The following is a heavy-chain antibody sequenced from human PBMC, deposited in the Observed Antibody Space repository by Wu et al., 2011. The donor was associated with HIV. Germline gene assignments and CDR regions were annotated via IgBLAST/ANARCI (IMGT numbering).Heavy chain of an antibody. V-gene: IGHV5-51*01. D-gene: IGHD4-23*01. Sequence: WIGWVRQMPGKGLELMAIIYPNDSDTRYSPSFQGQVTITVDKSISTAYLQWSNLRAADTAIYYCARHVPVGRGNDYWGQGTLVTVSS. J-gene: IGHJ4*02. CDR2: IYPNDSDT. CDR1: W. CDR3: ARHVPVGRGNDY.